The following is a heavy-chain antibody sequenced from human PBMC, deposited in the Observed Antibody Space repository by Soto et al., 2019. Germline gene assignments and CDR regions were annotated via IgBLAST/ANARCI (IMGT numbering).Heavy chain of an antibody. V-gene: IGHV3-33*01. Sequence: GGSLRLSCAASGFTFSSYGMHWVRQAPGKGLEWVAVIWYDGSNKYYADSVKGRFTISRDNSKNTLYLQMNSLRAEDTAVYYCARDVDSGSCIDYWGQGTLVTVSS. J-gene: IGHJ4*02. CDR1: GFTFSSYG. CDR3: ARDVDSGSCIDY. CDR2: IWYDGSNK. D-gene: IGHD6-13*01.